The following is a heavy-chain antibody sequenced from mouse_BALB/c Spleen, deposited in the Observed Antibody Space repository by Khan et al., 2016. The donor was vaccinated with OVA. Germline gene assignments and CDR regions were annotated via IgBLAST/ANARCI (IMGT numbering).Heavy chain of an antibody. CDR3: TRFITTYTGDYYAMDY. CDR2: ISSGGTYT. D-gene: IGHD1-2*01. J-gene: IGHJ4*01. Sequence: EVELVESGGDLVNPGGSLKLSCAASGFIFSSYGMSWVRQTPDKRLEWVATISSGGTYTYYPDSVKGRFTISRDNAKNTPSLQMSSLTSEDTAMYYCTRFITTYTGDYYAMDYWGQGTSVTVSS. V-gene: IGHV5-6*01. CDR1: GFIFSSYG.